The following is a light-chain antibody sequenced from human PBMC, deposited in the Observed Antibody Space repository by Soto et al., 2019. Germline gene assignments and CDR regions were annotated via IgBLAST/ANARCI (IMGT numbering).Light chain of an antibody. CDR1: DSNIGNNY. CDR2: DNN. V-gene: IGLV1-51*01. CDR3: GPWDSRLNSGF. J-gene: IGLJ2*01. Sequence: QSVLTQPPSVSAAPGQQVTISCAGSDSNIGNNYVSWYQQVPGTAPKLLIYDNNKRPSEIPDRFFGSKSGTSATLVITGLQTGDEADYYCGPWDSRLNSGFFGGG.